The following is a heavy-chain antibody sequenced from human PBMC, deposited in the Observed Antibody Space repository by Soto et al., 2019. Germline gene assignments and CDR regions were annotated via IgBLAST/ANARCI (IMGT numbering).Heavy chain of an antibody. CDR2: INSDGSST. Sequence: HPGGSLRLSCAASGFTFSSYWMHWVRQAPGKGLVWVSRINSDGSSTSYADSVKGRFTISSDNAKNTLYLQMNSLRAEDTAVYYCARQFTHYYYYGMDVWGQGTTVTVSS. CDR3: ARQFTHYYYYGMDV. V-gene: IGHV3-74*01. CDR1: GFTFSSYW. J-gene: IGHJ6*02.